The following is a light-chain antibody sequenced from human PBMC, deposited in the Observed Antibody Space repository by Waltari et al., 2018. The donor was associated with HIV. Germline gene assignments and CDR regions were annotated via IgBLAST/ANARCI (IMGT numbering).Light chain of an antibody. CDR2: DVD. CDR3: ASFTGDDTLL. CDR1: DSDFGLYNF. J-gene: IGLJ3*02. Sequence: SAVTQPASVSGLPGQSITISCTGGDSDFGLYNFVSWYQQHPGRVPGLILYDVDSRAPGISDRFSGSRSGPTASLNISRLRAEDEADYYCASFTGDDTLLFGGGTKVTVL. V-gene: IGLV2-14*03.